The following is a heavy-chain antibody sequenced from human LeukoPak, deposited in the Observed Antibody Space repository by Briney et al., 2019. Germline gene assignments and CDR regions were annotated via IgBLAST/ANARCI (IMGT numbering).Heavy chain of an antibody. CDR1: GGSFSGYY. D-gene: IGHD4-17*01. J-gene: IGHJ4*02. V-gene: IGHV4-34*01. Sequence: PSETLSLTCAVYGGSFSGYYWSWIRQPTGKGLEWIGEINHSGSTNYNPSLKSRVNISVDKSKNHFSLKLRSVTAADTAVYYCARDHLNDYGDSEYLDYWGQGTLVTVSS. CDR3: ARDHLNDYGDSEYLDY. CDR2: INHSGST.